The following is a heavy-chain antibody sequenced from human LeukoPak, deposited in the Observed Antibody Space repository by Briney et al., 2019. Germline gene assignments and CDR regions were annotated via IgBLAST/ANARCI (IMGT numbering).Heavy chain of an antibody. J-gene: IGHJ4*02. D-gene: IGHD2-21*01. V-gene: IGHV4-4*02. CDR2: VSLSGLT. CDR3: SRENGAYSPFGY. Sequence: PSETLSLTCGASGGSITSTNWWGWVRPPPGQGLEWIVEVSLSGLTNYNPSLSSRVIMALDTSKNHLSLHLSSVTASDTAVYYCSRENGAYSPFGYWGQGYLVTVLS. CDR1: GGSITSTNW.